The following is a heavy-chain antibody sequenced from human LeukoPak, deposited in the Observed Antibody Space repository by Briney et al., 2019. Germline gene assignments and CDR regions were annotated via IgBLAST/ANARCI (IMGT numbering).Heavy chain of an antibody. D-gene: IGHD6-6*01. J-gene: IGHJ4*02. V-gene: IGHV1-8*01. CDR1: GYTLTSYE. Sequence: ASVKVSCKASGYTLTSYEIIWVRQATGQGREWMGWMNPNSGNTGYVQKFQGRVTITRNPSISTAYIGLNSLRSEATADDYGSRRSARDIAGRILGYWGQGTLVTVSS. CDR2: MNPNSGNT. CDR3: SRRSARDIAGRILGY.